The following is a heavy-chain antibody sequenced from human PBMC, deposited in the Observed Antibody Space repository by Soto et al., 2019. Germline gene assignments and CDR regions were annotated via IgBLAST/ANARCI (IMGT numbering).Heavy chain of an antibody. CDR1: GYTFTTYD. V-gene: IGHV1-8*01. Sequence: WASVKVSCKASGYTFTTYDISWVRQATGQGLEWMGWMNPYSGNTGYAQKFQGRVTVTRNTSISTVYMELSGVRPDDTAVYYCARKKERSGPHYLDYWGQGSKVTVSSGKCYDSSGYYPRAYYYYGIDDWGQGTTVTVSS. D-gene: IGHD3-22*01. CDR2: MNPYSGNT. J-gene: IGHJ6*02. CDR3: ARKKERSGPHYLDYWGQGSKVTVSSGKCYDSSGYYPRAYYYYGIDD.